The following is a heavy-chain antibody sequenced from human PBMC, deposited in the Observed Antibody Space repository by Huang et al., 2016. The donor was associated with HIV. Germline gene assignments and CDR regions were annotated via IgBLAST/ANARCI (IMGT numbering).Heavy chain of an antibody. D-gene: IGHD2-21*02. CDR1: GYSFTRQW. CDR3: ARPPTYSDDGGYYIDAFGV. CDR2: IYPGDSDV. J-gene: IGHJ3*01. Sequence: EVQLVQSGAEMKRPGESLKISCKVSGYSFTRQWIGWVRQMPGKGPECMGIIYPGDSDVKYSPTVQGQVTISADNSISTAYLQWKSLKVSDTAMYFCARPPTYSDDGGYYIDAFGVWGRGTMVTVS. V-gene: IGHV5-51*03.